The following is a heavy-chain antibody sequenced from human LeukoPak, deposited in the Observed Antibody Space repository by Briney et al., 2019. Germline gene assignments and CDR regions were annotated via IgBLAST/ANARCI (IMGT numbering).Heavy chain of an antibody. CDR1: GFTFSSYA. Sequence: PGGSLRLSCAASGFTFSSYAMTWVRQAPGKGLEWVSAISNSADSTYYADSVKGRFTISRDNSLDTVYLQMDSLRADDTAVYYCATGRAIEVLSAFNYWGQGTVVTVSS. CDR2: ISNSADST. J-gene: IGHJ4*02. V-gene: IGHV3-23*01. D-gene: IGHD2-15*01. CDR3: ATGRAIEVLSAFNY.